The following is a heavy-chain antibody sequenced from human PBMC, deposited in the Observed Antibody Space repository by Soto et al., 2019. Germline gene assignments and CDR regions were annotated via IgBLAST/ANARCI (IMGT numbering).Heavy chain of an antibody. CDR1: EFTFSAYY. D-gene: IGHD5-18*01. J-gene: IGHJ4*02. Sequence: QVQLVESGGGLVKPGGSLRLSCAASEFTFSAYYMTWIRQAPGKGLEWISYISGSGSTTYYADSVRGRFTISRDNAKNSLYLQIHSLRVEDTAVYYCARGQGDYSYGFSTDYWGQGTLVTVSS. CDR3: ARGQGDYSYGFSTDY. CDR2: ISGSGSTT. V-gene: IGHV3-11*01.